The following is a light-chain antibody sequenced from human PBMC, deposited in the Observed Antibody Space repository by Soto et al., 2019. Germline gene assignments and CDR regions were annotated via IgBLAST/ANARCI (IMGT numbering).Light chain of an antibody. CDR1: QSISNSY. Sequence: EIVFTQSPGTLSLSQGERATLSCRASQSISNSYLAWYQQKPGQPPRLLIYGASSRATGSPDRFSGSGSGTDFSLTISRLEPEDFAVYYCQQYGGSPTTFGQGTKVDIK. CDR2: GAS. CDR3: QQYGGSPTT. J-gene: IGKJ1*01. V-gene: IGKV3-20*01.